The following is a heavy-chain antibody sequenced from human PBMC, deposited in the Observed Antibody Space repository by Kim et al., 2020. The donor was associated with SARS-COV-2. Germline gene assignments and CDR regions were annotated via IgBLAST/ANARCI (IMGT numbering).Heavy chain of an antibody. J-gene: IGHJ4*02. Sequence: NYAQKCQGRCTMTRDTSISTAYMELSRLRSDDTAVYYCARSTRYYGDYAYWGQGTLVTVSS. V-gene: IGHV1-2*02. D-gene: IGHD4-17*01. CDR3: ARSTRYYGDYAY.